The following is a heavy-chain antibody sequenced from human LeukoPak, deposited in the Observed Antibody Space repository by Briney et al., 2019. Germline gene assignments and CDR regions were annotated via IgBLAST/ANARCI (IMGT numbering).Heavy chain of an antibody. Sequence: GGTLRLSCAASGFTFSSYGMSWVRQAPGKGLEWVSYISSSGNTIYYADSVKGRFTISRDNSKNTLYLQMNSLRAEDTAIYYCAKDRAWGAFAYWGQGTLVTVSS. V-gene: IGHV3-23*01. CDR3: AKDRAWGAFAY. J-gene: IGHJ4*02. CDR2: ISSSGNTI. CDR1: GFTFSSYG. D-gene: IGHD3-10*01.